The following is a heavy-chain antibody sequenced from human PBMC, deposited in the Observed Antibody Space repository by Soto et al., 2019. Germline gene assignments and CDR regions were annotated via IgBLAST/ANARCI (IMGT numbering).Heavy chain of an antibody. V-gene: IGHV4-39*07. D-gene: IGHD2-21*02. CDR3: ARGVGGATADAFDI. Sequence: SETLSLTCTVSGGSISSSSYYWGWIRQPPGKGLEWIGSIYYSGSTYHNPSLKSRVTISVDTSKNQFSLKLSSVTAADTAVYYCARGVGGATADAFDIWGQGTMVTVSS. CDR1: GGSISSSSYY. J-gene: IGHJ3*02. CDR2: IYYSGST.